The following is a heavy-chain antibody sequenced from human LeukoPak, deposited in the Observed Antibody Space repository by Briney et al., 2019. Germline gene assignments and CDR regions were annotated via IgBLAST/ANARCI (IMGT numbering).Heavy chain of an antibody. D-gene: IGHD1-14*01. Sequence: ASETLSLTCAVYGGSFSGYYWSWIRQPPGKGLEWIGEINHSGSTNYNPSLKSRVTISVDTSKNQFSLKLCSVTAADTAVYYCAREGRGLGRTLDYWGQGTLVTVSS. CDR2: INHSGST. CDR1: GGSFSGYY. V-gene: IGHV4-34*01. CDR3: AREGRGLGRTLDY. J-gene: IGHJ4*02.